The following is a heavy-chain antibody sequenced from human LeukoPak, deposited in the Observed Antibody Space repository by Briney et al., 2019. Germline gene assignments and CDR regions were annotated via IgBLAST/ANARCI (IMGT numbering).Heavy chain of an antibody. D-gene: IGHD6-13*01. J-gene: IGHJ3*02. CDR1: GGSISSYY. V-gene: IGHV4-59*01. CDR2: IYYSGST. CDR3: ASTGYSSSPDAFDI. Sequence: SETLSLTCTVSGGSISSYYWSWIRQPPGKGLEWIGYIYYSGSTNYNPSLKSRVTISVDTSKNQFSLKLSSLSAADTAVYYCASTGYSSSPDAFDIWGQGTMVTVSS.